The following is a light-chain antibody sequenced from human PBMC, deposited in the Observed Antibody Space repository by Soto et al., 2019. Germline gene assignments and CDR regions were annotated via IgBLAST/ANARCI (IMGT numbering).Light chain of an antibody. CDR3: SSYTSSSLVV. CDR1: SSDVGGYNY. CDR2: EVS. J-gene: IGLJ2*01. Sequence: QSALTQPASVSGSPGQSITISCTGTSSDVGGYNYVSWYQQHPGKAPKLMIYEVSNRPSGVSNRFSGSKSGNTASLTISGLQAEDEADYYCSSYTSSSLVVFGGGTKLTGL. V-gene: IGLV2-14*01.